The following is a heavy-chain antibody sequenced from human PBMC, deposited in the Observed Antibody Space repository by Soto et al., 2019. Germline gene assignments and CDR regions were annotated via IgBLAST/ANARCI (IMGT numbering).Heavy chain of an antibody. J-gene: IGHJ4*02. D-gene: IGHD3-22*01. CDR3: ARDDSSGYSFDY. Sequence: QVQLVQSVAEVKKPGSSVKVSCKASGGTFSSYTISWVRQAPGQGLEWMGRIIPILGIANYAQKFQGRVTITADKSTSTAYMELSSLRSEDTAVYYCARDDSSGYSFDYWGQGTLVTVSS. CDR2: IIPILGIA. V-gene: IGHV1-69*08. CDR1: GGTFSSYT.